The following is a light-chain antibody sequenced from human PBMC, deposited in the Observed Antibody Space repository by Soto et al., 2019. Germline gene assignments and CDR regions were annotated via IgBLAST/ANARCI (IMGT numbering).Light chain of an antibody. CDR2: GAS. CDR3: QQYGNLLWT. V-gene: IGKV3-20*01. CDR1: QSVSNDF. J-gene: IGKJ1*01. Sequence: EIQLTQSPGILSLSAGERATLSCRASQSVSNDFLAWYQQKPGQAPRLLIYGASIRATGIPDRFSGSGSGPDFTLTISRLESEDFAVYYCQQYGNLLWTFGQGTKVDIK.